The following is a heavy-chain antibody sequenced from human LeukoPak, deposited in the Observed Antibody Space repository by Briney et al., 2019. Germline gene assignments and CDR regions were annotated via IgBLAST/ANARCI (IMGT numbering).Heavy chain of an antibody. V-gene: IGHV1-69*13. CDR3: ARSYSSSWNYYGMDV. CDR1: GGTFSCYA. J-gene: IGHJ6*02. Sequence: SVKVSCKASGGTFSCYAISWVRQAPGQGLGWMGGVIPIFGTANYAQKFQGRVAITADESTSTAYMELSSLRSEDTAVYYCARSYSSSWNYYGMDVWGQGTTVTVSS. CDR2: VIPIFGTA. D-gene: IGHD6-13*01.